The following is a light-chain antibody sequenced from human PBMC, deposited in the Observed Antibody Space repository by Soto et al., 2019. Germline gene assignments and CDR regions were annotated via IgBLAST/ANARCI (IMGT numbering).Light chain of an antibody. J-gene: IGKJ1*01. Sequence: DIRMTQSPSTLSASVGDTVTITCRASQSISSWLAWYQQKPGKAPKVLIYRASKLESGVPSRFSGSGSGTEFTLTISSLQPEDFATYYCQQYNFYSWTFGQGTKVDIK. CDR3: QQYNFYSWT. CDR1: QSISSW. CDR2: RAS. V-gene: IGKV1-5*03.